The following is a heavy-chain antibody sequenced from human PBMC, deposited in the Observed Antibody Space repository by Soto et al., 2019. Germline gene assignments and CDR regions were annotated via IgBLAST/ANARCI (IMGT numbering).Heavy chain of an antibody. D-gene: IGHD2-2*01. Sequence: SETLSLTCAVYGGSFSGYYWSWIRQPPGKGLEWIGEINHSGSTNYNPSLKSRVTISVDTSKNQFSLKLSSVTAADTAVYYCARADIVVVPAQLGYYFDYWGQGTLVTVSS. V-gene: IGHV4-34*01. CDR1: GGSFSGYY. CDR3: ARADIVVVPAQLGYYFDY. CDR2: INHSGST. J-gene: IGHJ4*02.